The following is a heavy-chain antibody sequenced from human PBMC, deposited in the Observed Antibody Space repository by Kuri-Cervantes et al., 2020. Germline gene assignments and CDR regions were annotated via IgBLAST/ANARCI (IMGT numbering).Heavy chain of an antibody. CDR3: ASSSGYPTADY. CDR1: GGSFSGYY. CDR2: INHSGST. V-gene: IGHV4-34*01. Sequence: GSLRLFCAVYGGSFSGYYWSWIRQPPGKGLEWIGEINHSGSTNYNPSLKSRVTISVDTSKNQFSLKLSSVTAADTAVYYCASSSGYPTADYWGQGTLVTVSS. J-gene: IGHJ4*02. D-gene: IGHD3-22*01.